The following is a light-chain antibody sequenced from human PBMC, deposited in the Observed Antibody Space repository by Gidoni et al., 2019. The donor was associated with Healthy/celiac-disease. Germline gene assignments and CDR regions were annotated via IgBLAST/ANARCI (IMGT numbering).Light chain of an antibody. Sequence: DIQMTQSPSSLSASVGDRVTITCQASQDISNYLDCYQQKPGKAPNLLIYDTSTLEIGVPSRFSGSGAGTDFTFPISSLQPEDIATYYCQQYYNLSLTFGQGTKVEIK. CDR3: QQYYNLSLT. J-gene: IGKJ1*01. CDR2: DTS. V-gene: IGKV1-33*01. CDR1: QDISNY.